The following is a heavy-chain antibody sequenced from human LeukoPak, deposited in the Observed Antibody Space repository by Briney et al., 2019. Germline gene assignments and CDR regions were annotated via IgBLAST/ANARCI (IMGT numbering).Heavy chain of an antibody. CDR3: ARGAQIGVAGSFDAFDI. CDR1: GYTFSSYY. CDR2: INPSGGTT. D-gene: IGHD6-19*01. Sequence: GASVKVSCKASGYTFSSYYMHWVRQAPGQGLEWMGIINPSGGTTTYAQKFQGRVTMTRDTSTGTVYMELNSLRSEDTAVYYCARGAQIGVAGSFDAFDIWGQGTMVTVSS. V-gene: IGHV1-46*01. J-gene: IGHJ3*02.